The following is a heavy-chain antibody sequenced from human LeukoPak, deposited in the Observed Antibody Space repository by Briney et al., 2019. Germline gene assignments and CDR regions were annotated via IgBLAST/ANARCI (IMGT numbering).Heavy chain of an antibody. CDR3: ARGGGYSYGYHY. V-gene: IGHV4-30-4*01. Sequence: TASQTLSLTCTVSGGSISSGDYYWSWIRQPPGKGLEWIGYIYYSGSTYYNPSLKSRVTISVDTSKNQFSLKLSSVTAADTAVYYCARGGGYSYGYHYWGQGTLVTVSS. J-gene: IGHJ4*02. CDR2: IYYSGST. CDR1: GGSISSGDYY. D-gene: IGHD5-18*01.